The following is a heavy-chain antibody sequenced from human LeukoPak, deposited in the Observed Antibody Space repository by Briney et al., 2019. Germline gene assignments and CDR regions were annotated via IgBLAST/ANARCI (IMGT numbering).Heavy chain of an antibody. V-gene: IGHV3-30*03. D-gene: IGHD5-18*01. Sequence: GRSLRLSCAASGFTFSSYGMHWVRQAPGKGLEWVAVISYDGTNKYYADSVKGRFTISRDNSKNTLYLQINSLRAEDTAVYYCARDWILAAQPINFFDYWGQGTLVTVSS. J-gene: IGHJ4*02. CDR1: GFTFSSYG. CDR2: ISYDGTNK. CDR3: ARDWILAAQPINFFDY.